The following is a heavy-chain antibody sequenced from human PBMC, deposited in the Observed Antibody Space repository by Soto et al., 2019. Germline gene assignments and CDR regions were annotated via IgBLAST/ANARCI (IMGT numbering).Heavy chain of an antibody. J-gene: IGHJ6*02. CDR2: MYNTGST. V-gene: IGHV4-59*01. D-gene: IGHD2-21*02. CDR3: ARDLWGYCGTDCYPLDV. CDR1: RGSISGNY. Sequence: PSVTLSLTCFLGRGSISGNYWNWILQPPGKGLEWIGYMYNTGSTVYNPSFKSRVTISVDTSKNQFSLKLNSVTAADTAVYYCARDLWGYCGTDCYPLDVWGQGTTVT.